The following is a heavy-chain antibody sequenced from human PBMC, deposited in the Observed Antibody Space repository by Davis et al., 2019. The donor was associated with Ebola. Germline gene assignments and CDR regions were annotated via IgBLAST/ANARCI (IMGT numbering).Heavy chain of an antibody. CDR2: VHGGNGNT. V-gene: IGHV1-3*01. D-gene: IGHD3-10*01. CDR1: GFTLTKYA. Sequence: AASVKVSCKASGFTLTKYAIHWVRQAPGQRLEWMGWVHGGNGNTKYSQKFQGRVTITRDTSASTAYMELSRLRSEDTAVYYCARLERGYWGQGTLVTVSS. J-gene: IGHJ4*02. CDR3: ARLERGY.